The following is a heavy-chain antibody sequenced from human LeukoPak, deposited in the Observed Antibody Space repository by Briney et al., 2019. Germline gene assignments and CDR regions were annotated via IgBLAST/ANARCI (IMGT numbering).Heavy chain of an antibody. V-gene: IGHV3-66*02. D-gene: IGHD1-26*01. CDR2: IYSGGST. Sequence: GGSLRLSCAASGFTVSSNYMSWVRQAPGKGLEWVSVIYSGGSTYYADSVKGRFTISRDNSKNTLYLQMNSLRAEDTAVYYCARDRLLEYYYYYMDVWGKGTTVTVSS. J-gene: IGHJ6*03. CDR3: ARDRLLEYYYYYMDV. CDR1: GFTVSSNY.